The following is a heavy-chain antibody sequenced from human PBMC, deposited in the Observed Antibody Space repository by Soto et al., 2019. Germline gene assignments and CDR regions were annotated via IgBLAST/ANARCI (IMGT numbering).Heavy chain of an antibody. J-gene: IGHJ5*02. D-gene: IGHD3-10*01. CDR1: GFTFSSYA. CDR2: ISGSGDST. Sequence: PGGSLRLSCAASGFTFSSYAMSWVRQAPGKGLEWVSGISGSGDSTYYADSVKGRFTISRDNSKNTLYLQMNSLRAEDTAVYYYAKDAPSSITMVRGAPWWFDPWGQGTLVTVSS. CDR3: AKDAPSSITMVRGAPWWFDP. V-gene: IGHV3-23*01.